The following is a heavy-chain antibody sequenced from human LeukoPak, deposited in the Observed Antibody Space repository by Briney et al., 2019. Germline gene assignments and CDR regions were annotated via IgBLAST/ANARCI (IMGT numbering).Heavy chain of an antibody. CDR1: GGSISSYY. V-gene: IGHV4-59*01. CDR3: ARAGAGYCSGGSCDDAFDI. J-gene: IGHJ3*02. Sequence: SETLSLTCTVSGGSISSYYWSWIRQPPGKGLEWIGYIYYSGSTNYNPSLKSRVTISVDTSKNQFSLKLRSVTAADTAVYYCARAGAGYCSGGSCDDAFDIWGQGTMVTASS. D-gene: IGHD2-15*01. CDR2: IYYSGST.